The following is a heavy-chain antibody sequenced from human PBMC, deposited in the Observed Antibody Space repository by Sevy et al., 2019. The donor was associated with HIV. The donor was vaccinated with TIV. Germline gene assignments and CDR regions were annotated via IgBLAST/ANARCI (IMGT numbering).Heavy chain of an antibody. CDR2: IYYSGST. CDR1: GGSISSYY. J-gene: IGHJ5*02. Sequence: SETLSLTCTVSGGSISSYYWSWIRQPPGKGLEWIGYIYYSGSTNYSPSLKSRVTISVDTSKNQFSLKLSSVTAADTTVYYCARGHVWFRWFDPWGQGTLVTVSS. CDR3: ARGHVWFRWFDP. V-gene: IGHV4-59*01. D-gene: IGHD3-10*01.